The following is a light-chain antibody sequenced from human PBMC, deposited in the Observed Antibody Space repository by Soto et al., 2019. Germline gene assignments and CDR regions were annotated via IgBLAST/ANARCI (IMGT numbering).Light chain of an antibody. CDR3: QQYYRTPPT. Sequence: DIVMTQSPDSLAVSLGERATINCKSSQTVLYSSNNENYLAWYQHKPGQPPKLLIYWASTRGSGVPDRISGSGSGTDFTLTISSLQDEDVAVYYCQQYYRTPPTFGQGNKVEI. CDR1: QTVLYSSNNENY. J-gene: IGKJ1*01. CDR2: WAS. V-gene: IGKV4-1*01.